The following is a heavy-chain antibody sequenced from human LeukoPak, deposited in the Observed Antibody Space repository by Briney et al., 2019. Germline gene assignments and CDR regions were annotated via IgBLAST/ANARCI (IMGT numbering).Heavy chain of an antibody. CDR3: ARARRPDGVVPAARYMDV. D-gene: IGHD2-2*01. J-gene: IGHJ6*03. V-gene: IGHV3-7*01. CDR1: GFAFSTYW. CDR2: IKHDGSDK. Sequence: GGSLRLSRAAYGFAFSTYWMSWVRQAPGKGLEWVAYIKHDGSDKYHVDSVKGRFTISRDNSKNSLYLQMNSLRADDTAVYYCARARRPDGVVPAARYMDVWGKGTTVTVSS.